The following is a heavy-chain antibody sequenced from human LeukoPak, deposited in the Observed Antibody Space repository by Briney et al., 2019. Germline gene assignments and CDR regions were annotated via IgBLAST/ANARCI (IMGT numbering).Heavy chain of an antibody. CDR3: VRAFGNSSGWDENYFDY. Sequence: SGTLSLTCAVSGVSISRSHWWSWVRQPPGKRLEWIGKIYHSGSTNYNPSLKSRVTISVDKSKNQFSLKLSSVTAADTAVYYCVRAFGNSSGWDENYFDYWGQGILVTVSS. J-gene: IGHJ4*02. V-gene: IGHV4-4*02. CDR2: IYHSGST. CDR1: GVSISRSHW. D-gene: IGHD6-19*01.